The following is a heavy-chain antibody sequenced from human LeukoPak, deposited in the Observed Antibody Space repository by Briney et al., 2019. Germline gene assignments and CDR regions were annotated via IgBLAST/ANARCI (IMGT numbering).Heavy chain of an antibody. V-gene: IGHV3-33*01. Sequence: SGGSLRLSCAASGFTFSSYGMHWVRQAPGKGLEWVAVIWYDGSNKYYADSVKGRFTISRDNSKNTLYLQMNSLRAEDTAVYYCARESNSNGWHLRVYFDYWGQGTLVTVSS. CDR3: ARESNSNGWHLRVYFDY. D-gene: IGHD6-19*01. CDR1: GFTFSSYG. CDR2: IWYDGSNK. J-gene: IGHJ4*02.